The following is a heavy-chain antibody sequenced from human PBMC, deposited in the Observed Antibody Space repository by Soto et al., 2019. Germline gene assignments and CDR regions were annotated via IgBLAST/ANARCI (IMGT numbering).Heavy chain of an antibody. CDR3: AKAYGDPNAFDI. J-gene: IGHJ3*02. Sequence: EVQLLESGGGLVQPGGSLRLSCAASGFTFSSYAMSWVRQAPGKGLEWVSAISGSGGSTYYADSVKGRFTISRDNSKNTLYLQMNILRAEDTAVYYCAKAYGDPNAFDIWGQGTMVTVSS. CDR1: GFTFSSYA. D-gene: IGHD4-17*01. CDR2: ISGSGGST. V-gene: IGHV3-23*01.